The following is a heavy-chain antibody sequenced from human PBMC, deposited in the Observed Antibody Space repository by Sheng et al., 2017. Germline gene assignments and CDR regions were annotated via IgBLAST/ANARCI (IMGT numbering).Heavy chain of an antibody. CDR3: ARVGGSRNNYYYYYMDV. V-gene: IGHV3-20*01. CDR2: INWNGGST. CDR1: GFTFDDYG. Sequence: EVQLVESGGGVVRPGGSLRLSCAASGFTFDDYGMSWVRQAPGKGLEWVSGINWNGGSTGYADSVKGRFTISRDNAKNSLYLQMNSLRAEDTALYHCARVGGSRNNYYYYYMDVWGKGTTVTVSS. J-gene: IGHJ6*03. D-gene: IGHD6-13*01.